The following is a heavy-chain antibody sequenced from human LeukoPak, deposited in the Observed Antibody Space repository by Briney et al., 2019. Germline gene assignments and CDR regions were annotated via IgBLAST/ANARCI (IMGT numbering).Heavy chain of an antibody. CDR1: GFTVSSSY. CDR2: ISSSSSYT. Sequence: GGSLRLSCAASGFTVSSSYMSWVRQAPGKGLEWVSYISSSSSYTNYADSVKGRFTISRDNAKNSLYLQMNSLRAEDTAVYYCATAPDEQWLVHYWGQGTLVTVSS. D-gene: IGHD6-19*01. J-gene: IGHJ4*02. CDR3: ATAPDEQWLVHY. V-gene: IGHV3-11*06.